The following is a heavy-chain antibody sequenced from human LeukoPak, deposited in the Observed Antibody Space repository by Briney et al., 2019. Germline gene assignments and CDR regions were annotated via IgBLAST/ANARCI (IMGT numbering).Heavy chain of an antibody. Sequence: ASVKVSCKASGYTFTSYGISWVRQAPGQGLEWMGWISAYNSNTNYAQKLQGRVTMTTDTSTSTAYMELRSLRSDDTAVYYCARETWNYYGSGSVDYWGQGTLVTVSS. CDR1: GYTFTSYG. V-gene: IGHV1-18*01. CDR3: ARETWNYYGSGSVDY. CDR2: ISAYNSNT. D-gene: IGHD3-10*01. J-gene: IGHJ4*02.